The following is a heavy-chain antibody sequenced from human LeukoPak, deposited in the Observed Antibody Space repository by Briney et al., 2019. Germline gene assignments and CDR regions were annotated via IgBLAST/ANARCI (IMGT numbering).Heavy chain of an antibody. V-gene: IGHV4-31*03. J-gene: IGHJ4*02. CDR3: ARDVESGSGSYYFGY. D-gene: IGHD3-10*01. CDR2: IYYSGST. Sequence: PSQTLSLTCTVSGGSISSGGYYWSWIRQHPGKGLEWIGYIYYSGSTYYNPSLKSRVTISVDTSKNQFSLKLSSVTAADTAVYYCARDVESGSGSYYFGYWGQGTLVAVSS. CDR1: GGSISSGGYY.